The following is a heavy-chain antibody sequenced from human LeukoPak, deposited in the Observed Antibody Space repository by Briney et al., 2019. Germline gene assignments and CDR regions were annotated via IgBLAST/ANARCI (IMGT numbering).Heavy chain of an antibody. Sequence: PSETLSLTCTVSGGSISSYYWSWIRQPPGKGLEWIGYMYYSGSTNYNPSLKSRVTISVDTSKNQFSLKLSSVTAADTAVYYCVRSKSGAYGWFDPWGQGTLVTVSS. CDR2: MYYSGST. CDR3: VRSKSGAYGWFDP. D-gene: IGHD2-15*01. J-gene: IGHJ5*02. V-gene: IGHV4-59*01. CDR1: GGSISSYY.